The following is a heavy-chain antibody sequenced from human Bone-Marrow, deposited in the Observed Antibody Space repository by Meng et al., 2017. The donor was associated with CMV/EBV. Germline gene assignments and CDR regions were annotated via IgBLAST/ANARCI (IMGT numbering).Heavy chain of an antibody. J-gene: IGHJ4*02. CDR3: AKGPLAWQFYFDS. D-gene: IGHD5-12*01. CDR2: VNNNAKYI. Sequence: CAASGFSFSDYAMPWLRQAPGQGLEWISTVNNNAKYIYYSDSVKGRFTISRDNSKNTLYLQMNSLRAEDTALYYCAKGPLAWQFYFDSWGQGTLVTVSS. CDR1: GFSFSDYA. V-gene: IGHV3-23*05.